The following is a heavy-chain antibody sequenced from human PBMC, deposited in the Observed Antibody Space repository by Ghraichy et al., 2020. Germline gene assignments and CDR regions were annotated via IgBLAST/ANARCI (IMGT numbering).Heavy chain of an antibody. Sequence: ASVKVSCKASGYTFIDYAMTWVRQAPGRGLEWLGWINTNTGNPTYAPGFTGRFVFSFDTSVTTAYLQISSLMPEDTAVYYCARLFGFALAGTGDYYYFMDGWGKGTPVTVSS. J-gene: IGHJ6*03. CDR3: ARLFGFALAGTGDYYYFMDG. V-gene: IGHV7-4-1*02. D-gene: IGHD6-19*01. CDR2: INTNTGNP. CDR1: GYTFIDYA.